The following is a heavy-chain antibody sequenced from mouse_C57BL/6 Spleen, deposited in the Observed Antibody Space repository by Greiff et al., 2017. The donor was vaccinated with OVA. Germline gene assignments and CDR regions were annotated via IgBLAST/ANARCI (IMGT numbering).Heavy chain of an antibody. CDR2: ISYDGSN. Sequence: EVQLQQSGPGLVKPSQSLSLTCSVTGYSITSGYYWNWIRQFPGNKLEWMGYISYDGSNNYNPSLKNRISITRDTSKNQFFLKLNSVTTEDTATYDCARDYYDYPWFAYWGQGTLVTVSA. CDR3: ARDYYDYPWFAY. D-gene: IGHD2-4*01. CDR1: GYSITSGYY. V-gene: IGHV3-6*01. J-gene: IGHJ3*01.